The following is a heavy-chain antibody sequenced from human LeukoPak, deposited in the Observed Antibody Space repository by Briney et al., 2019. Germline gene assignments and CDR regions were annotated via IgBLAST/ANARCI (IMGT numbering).Heavy chain of an antibody. Sequence: GGSLRLSCAASGFTFSNYGMSWLRQAPGKGLEWVSAITGSGDDAYYADSVHGRFTMSRDNSKSALYLQMSSLRVEDTAVYYCAKESRGSSPEFWGQGTLVTVSS. D-gene: IGHD1-26*01. J-gene: IGHJ1*01. CDR2: ITGSGDDA. V-gene: IGHV3-23*01. CDR1: GFTFSNYG. CDR3: AKESRGSSPEF.